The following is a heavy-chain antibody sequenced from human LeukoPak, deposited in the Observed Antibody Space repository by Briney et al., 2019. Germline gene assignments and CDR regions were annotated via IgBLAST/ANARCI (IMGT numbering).Heavy chain of an antibody. CDR3: ARAGAIATVHLDLDH. D-gene: IGHD1-26*01. J-gene: IGHJ4*02. Sequence: PSETLSLTCTVSGGSISSSSYYWGWIRQPPEKGPEWIGDFYFSGSTNYNPSLKSRATISGDTSKNQFSLNLRSVTAADTAVYYCARAGAIATVHLDLDHWGRGTQVTVSS. CDR2: FYFSGST. CDR1: GGSISSSSYY. V-gene: IGHV4-61*05.